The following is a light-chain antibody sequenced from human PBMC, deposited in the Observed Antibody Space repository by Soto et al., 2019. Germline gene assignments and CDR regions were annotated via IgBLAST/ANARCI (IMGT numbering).Light chain of an antibody. CDR1: LPISNY. V-gene: IGKV1-27*01. J-gene: IGKJ4*01. Sequence: DIQMTQSPSSLSASVGERVTLTCRASLPISNYLAWYQQKPGKIPKLLIYAASTLQAGLPARFSGSGSGTDSPLTSSSLQQEDAVDYYRQKNNSAPLTFGGGTKVEIK. CDR3: QKNNSAPLT. CDR2: AAS.